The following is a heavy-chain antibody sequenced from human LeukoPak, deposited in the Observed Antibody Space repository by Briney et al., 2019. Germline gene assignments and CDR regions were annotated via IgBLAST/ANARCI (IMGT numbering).Heavy chain of an antibody. Sequence: SETLSLTCTVSGGSISNGSYYWSWIRQPAGKGLEWIGRIYTSGSTNYNPSLKSRVTISVDTSKNQFSLKLSSVTAADTAVYYCARGVYYYDSSGYYYSAFDIWGQGTMVTVSS. V-gene: IGHV4-61*02. D-gene: IGHD3-22*01. CDR1: GGSISNGSYY. J-gene: IGHJ3*02. CDR2: IYTSGST. CDR3: ARGVYYYDSSGYYYSAFDI.